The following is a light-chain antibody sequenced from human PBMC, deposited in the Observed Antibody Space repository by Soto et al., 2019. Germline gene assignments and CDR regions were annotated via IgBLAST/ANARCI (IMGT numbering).Light chain of an antibody. CDR3: QQYNRYSLT. CDR2: DAS. Sequence: DIQMTQSPSTLSASVGDRVTITCRASQSISSWLAWYQQKPGKAPKLLIYDASSLESGVPSRFSGSGSDTEFTLTINNLQPDDFATYHCQQYNRYSLTFGGGTKGDIK. V-gene: IGKV1-5*01. CDR1: QSISSW. J-gene: IGKJ4*01.